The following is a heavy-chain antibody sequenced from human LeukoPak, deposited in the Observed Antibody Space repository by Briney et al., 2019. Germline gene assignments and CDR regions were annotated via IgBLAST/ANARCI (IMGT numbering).Heavy chain of an antibody. CDR2: ISWDGGST. V-gene: IGHV3-43D*03. J-gene: IGHJ4*02. Sequence: PGGSLRLSCAASGFTFSSYAMHWVRQAPGKGLEWVSLISWDGGSTYYADSVEGRFTISRDNSKNSLYLQMNSLRAEDTALYYCAKDIGAHYDSSGGFDYWGQGTLVTVSS. CDR3: AKDIGAHYDSSGGFDY. D-gene: IGHD3-22*01. CDR1: GFTFSSYA.